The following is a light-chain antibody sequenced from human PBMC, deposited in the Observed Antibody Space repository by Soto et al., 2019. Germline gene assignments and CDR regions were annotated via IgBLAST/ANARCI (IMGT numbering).Light chain of an antibody. CDR2: SNN. J-gene: IGLJ2*01. V-gene: IGLV1-44*01. CDR3: AAWDDSLNGVV. Sequence: QSNPASCPPRQRITNSSPARPHHIGSNTVHWYQQLPGTAPKLLFSSNNQRPSGVPDRFSGSKSGTSASLAISGLQSEDEADYYCAAWDDSLNGVVFGGGTQLTVL. CDR1: PHHIGSNT.